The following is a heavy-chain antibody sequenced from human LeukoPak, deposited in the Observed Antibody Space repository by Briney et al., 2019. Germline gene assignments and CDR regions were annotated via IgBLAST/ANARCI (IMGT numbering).Heavy chain of an antibody. CDR3: AREFSSGGI. CDR2: IRSKANSYAT. CDR1: GFSFSDSA. J-gene: IGHJ3*02. V-gene: IGHV3-73*01. Sequence: GGSLRLSCAASGFSFSDSAMHWVRQASGKGLEWVGRIRSKANSYATVYDVSVKGRFTISRDDSKNTAYLQMNSLRTEDTAVYYCAREFSSGGIWGQGTMVTVSS. D-gene: IGHD3-10*01.